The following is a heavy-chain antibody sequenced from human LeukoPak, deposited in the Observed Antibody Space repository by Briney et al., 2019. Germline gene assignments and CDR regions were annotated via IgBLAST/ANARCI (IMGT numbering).Heavy chain of an antibody. Sequence: GGSLRLSCSASGFTFSSHWMHWVRQAPGKGLVWVSRINGDGSETNYAGSVRGRFTISRDNAKNTVYLQMNSLRAEDTAVYYCASGSGDYGDPFGYWGQGTLVTVSS. CDR3: ASGSGDYGDPFGY. D-gene: IGHD4-17*01. CDR1: GFTFSSHW. J-gene: IGHJ4*02. CDR2: INGDGSET. V-gene: IGHV3-74*01.